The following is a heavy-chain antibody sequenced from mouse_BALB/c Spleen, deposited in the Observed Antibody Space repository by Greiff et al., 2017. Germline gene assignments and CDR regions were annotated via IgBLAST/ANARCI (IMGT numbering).Heavy chain of an antibody. CDR2: INPDSSTI. Sequence: EVKLMESGGGLVQPGGSLKLSCAASGFAFSRYWMSWVRQAPGKGLEWIGEINPDSSTINYTPSLKDKFIISRDNAKNTLYLQMSKVRSEDTALYYCAREWGNYRYFDVWGAGTTVTVSS. J-gene: IGHJ1*01. D-gene: IGHD2-1*01. CDR1: GFAFSRYW. CDR3: AREWGNYRYFDV. V-gene: IGHV4-1*02.